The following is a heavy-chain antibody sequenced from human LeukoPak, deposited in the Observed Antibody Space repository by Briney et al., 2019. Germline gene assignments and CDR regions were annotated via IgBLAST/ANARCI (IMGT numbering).Heavy chain of an antibody. D-gene: IGHD3-9*01. CDR2: FDPEDGET. CDR3: ARGFDVLTGHSYAYYYYYGWTS. V-gene: IGHV1-24*01. CDR1: GYTLTELS. J-gene: IGHJ6*02. Sequence: ASVKVSCKVSGYTLTELSMHWVRQAPGKGLEWMGGFDPEDGETIYAQKFQGRVTMTEDTSTDTAYMELSSLRSEDTAVYYCARGFDVLTGHSYAYYYYYGWTSGAKGPRSLSP.